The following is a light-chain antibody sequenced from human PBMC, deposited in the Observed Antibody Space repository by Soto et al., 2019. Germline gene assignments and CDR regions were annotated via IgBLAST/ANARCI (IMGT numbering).Light chain of an antibody. J-gene: IGLJ1*01. CDR3: SSYTSSSIDDV. CDR2: EVS. CDR1: SSDVRGYNY. V-gene: IGLV2-14*01. Sequence: QSVLTQPASVSGSPGQSITISCTGTSSDVRGYNYVSWYQQHPGKAPKHMIYEVSNRPSGVSNRFSGSKSGNTASLTISGLQAEDEADYYCSSYTSSSIDDVFGTGTKLTVL.